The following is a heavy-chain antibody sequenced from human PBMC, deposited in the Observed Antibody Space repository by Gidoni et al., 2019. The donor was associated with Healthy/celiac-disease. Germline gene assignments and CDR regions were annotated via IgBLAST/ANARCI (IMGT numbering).Heavy chain of an antibody. J-gene: IGHJ2*01. CDR2: IIPILGIA. CDR1: GGTVSSHA. V-gene: IGHV1-69*09. Sequence: QVQLVQSGAEVKKPGSSVKVSCKASGGTVSSHAISWVRQAPGQGLEWMGRIIPILGIANYAQKFQGRVTITADKSTSTAYMELSSLRSEDTAVYYCARESFLSMATTRWYWYFDLWGRGTLVTVSS. D-gene: IGHD5-12*01. CDR3: ARESFLSMATTRWYWYFDL.